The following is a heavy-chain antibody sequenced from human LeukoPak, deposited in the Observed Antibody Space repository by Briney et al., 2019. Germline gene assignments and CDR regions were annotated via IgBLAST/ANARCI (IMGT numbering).Heavy chain of an antibody. Sequence: GASVKVSCKASGGTFSSYAISWVRQAPGQGLEWMGGIIPIFGTANYAQKFQGRVTITADESTSTAYMELSSLRSEDTAVYYCARVRDSSSHDAFDIWGQGTMVTVSS. CDR2: IIPIFGTA. CDR1: GGTFSSYA. V-gene: IGHV1-69*13. CDR3: ARVRDSSSHDAFDI. J-gene: IGHJ3*02. D-gene: IGHD6-13*01.